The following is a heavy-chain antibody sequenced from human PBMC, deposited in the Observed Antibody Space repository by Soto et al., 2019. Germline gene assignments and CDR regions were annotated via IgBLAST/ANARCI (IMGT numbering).Heavy chain of an antibody. CDR2: SYYSGRT. D-gene: IGHD4-17*01. V-gene: IGHV4-39*01. Sequence: LQLQESRPGLVKLSETLSLTGTDTAGSISSISYYWGWIRQPPGKGLEWIGGSYYSGRTCYNPSLKSRVTISVVTSKHQFSLKLSSVSAADTAVYYCASPRAMTTVTTDFDIWGQGTMVTVSS. CDR1: AGSISSISYY. CDR3: ASPRAMTTVTTDFDI. J-gene: IGHJ3*02.